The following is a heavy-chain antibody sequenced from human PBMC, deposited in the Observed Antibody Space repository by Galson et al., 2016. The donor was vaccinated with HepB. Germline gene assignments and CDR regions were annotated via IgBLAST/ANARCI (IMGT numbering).Heavy chain of an antibody. V-gene: IGHV2-5*02. CDR1: GVSLSTRGVA. CDR3: AHRHPRVGNDLDV. J-gene: IGHJ6*02. CDR2: IYWDDDK. D-gene: IGHD1-26*01. Sequence: PALVKPTQTLTLTCTLSGVSLSTRGVAVVWLRQTPGKALEWLGLIYWDDDKRCSPSLKSRITITKDTSKNQVVLTMTNVDPVDTATYFCAHRHPRVGNDLDVWGQGTAVTVSS.